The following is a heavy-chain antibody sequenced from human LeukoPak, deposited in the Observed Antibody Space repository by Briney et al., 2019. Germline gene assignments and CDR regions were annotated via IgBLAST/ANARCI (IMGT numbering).Heavy chain of an antibody. D-gene: IGHD3-3*01. CDR2: VKNDGSST. CDR1: GFAFSSHW. V-gene: IGHV3-74*01. J-gene: IGHJ4*02. CDR3: ARVNDYWSGYIDY. Sequence: GGSPRLSCAASGFAFSSHWMHWVRQAPGKGLVWVSHVKNDGSSTNYADTVRGRFTISRDNAKNTLYLQMNSLRAEDTALYYCARVNDYWSGYIDYWGQGTLVTVSS.